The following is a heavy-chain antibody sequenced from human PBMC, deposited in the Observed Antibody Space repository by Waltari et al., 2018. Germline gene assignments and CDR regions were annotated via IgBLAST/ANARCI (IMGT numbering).Heavy chain of an antibody. CDR3: ARGITGTSDYFYYMDV. V-gene: IGHV3-53*02. J-gene: IGHJ6*03. D-gene: IGHD1-7*01. Sequence: EVQLVETGGGLIQPGGSLRLSCAASGFTVSSNYMSWVRQAPGKGLEWGSIIYSGGSTYYADSVKGRFTISRDNSKNTLYLQMNSLRAEDTAVYYCARGITGTSDYFYYMDVWGKGTTVTVSS. CDR2: IYSGGST. CDR1: GFTVSSNY.